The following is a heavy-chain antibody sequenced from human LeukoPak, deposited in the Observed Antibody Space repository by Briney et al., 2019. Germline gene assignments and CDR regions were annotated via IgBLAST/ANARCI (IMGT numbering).Heavy chain of an antibody. CDR1: GGSISSSNW. CDR3: ARAWGSGWYIDY. CDR2: IYHSGST. D-gene: IGHD6-19*01. V-gene: IGHV4-4*02. J-gene: IGHJ4*02. Sequence: PSETLSLTCAVSGGSISSSNWWSWVRQPPGKGLEWIGEIYHSGSTNYNPSLKSRVTISVDTSKNQFSLKLSSVTAADTAVYYCARAWGSGWYIDYWGQGTLVTVSS.